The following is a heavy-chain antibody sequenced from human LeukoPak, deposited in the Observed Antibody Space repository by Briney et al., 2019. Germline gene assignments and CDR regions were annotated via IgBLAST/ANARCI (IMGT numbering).Heavy chain of an antibody. CDR1: GGSISSSSYY. D-gene: IGHD3-10*01. V-gene: IGHV4-39*01. CDR3: ARPHYYGSGSHIPLNWFDP. CDR2: IYYSGST. Sequence: SETLSLTCTVSGGSISSSSYYWGWIRQPPGKGLEWIGSIYYSGSTYYNPSLKSRVTISVDTSKNQFSLKLSSVTAADTAVYYCARPHYYGSGSHIPLNWFDPWGQGTLVTVSS. J-gene: IGHJ5*02.